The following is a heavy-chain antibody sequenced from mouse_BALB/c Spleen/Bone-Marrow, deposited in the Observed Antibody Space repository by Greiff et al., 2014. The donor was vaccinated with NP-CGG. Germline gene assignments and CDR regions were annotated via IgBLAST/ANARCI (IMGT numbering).Heavy chain of an antibody. V-gene: IGHV4-1*02. CDR3: ARNGYYGWITY. CDR2: INPDSRTI. D-gene: IGHD2-3*01. J-gene: IGHJ3*01. CDR1: GLDFSGYW. Sequence: VQLQQSGGGLVQPGGSLKLSCAASGLDFSGYWMTWVRQAPGKGLEWIGEINPDSRTINYKPSLKEKFVMSRDNAKNTLYLQMSKVRSEDTALYYCARNGYYGWITYWGQGTLVTVSA.